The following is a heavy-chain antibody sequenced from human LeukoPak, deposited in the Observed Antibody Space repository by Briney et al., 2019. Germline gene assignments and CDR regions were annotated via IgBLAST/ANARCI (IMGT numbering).Heavy chain of an antibody. Sequence: ASVKVSCKASGYTFTGYYMHWVRQAPGQGLEWMGWINPNSGGTNYAQKFQGRVTMTRDTSISTAYMELSRLRSDDTAVYYCAREFWSSGWYSNDYWGQGTLVTVSS. J-gene: IGHJ4*02. D-gene: IGHD6-19*01. V-gene: IGHV1-2*02. CDR2: INPNSGGT. CDR1: GYTFTGYY. CDR3: AREFWSSGWYSNDY.